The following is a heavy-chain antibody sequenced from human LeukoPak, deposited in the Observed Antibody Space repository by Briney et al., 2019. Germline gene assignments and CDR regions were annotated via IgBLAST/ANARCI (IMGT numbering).Heavy chain of an antibody. CDR2: ISSSGSTI. CDR3: ARAGKERQWLRFHYFDY. J-gene: IGHJ4*02. CDR1: GFTFTSSA. D-gene: IGHD5-12*01. V-gene: IGHV3-48*03. Sequence: GGSLRLSCAASGFTFTSSAMSWVRQVPGKGLEWVSYISSSGSTIYYADSVKGRFTISRDNAKNSLYLQMNSLRAEDTAVYYCARAGKERQWLRFHYFDYWGQGTLVTVSS.